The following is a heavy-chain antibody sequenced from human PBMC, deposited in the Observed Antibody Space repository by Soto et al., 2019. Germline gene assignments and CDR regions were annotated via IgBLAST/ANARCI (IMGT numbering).Heavy chain of an antibody. CDR1: GFTFSSYG. V-gene: IGHV3-30*18. CDR2: ISYDGSNK. Sequence: PGGSLRLSCAAPGFTFSSYGMHWVRQAPGKGLEWVAVISYDGSNKYYADSVKGRFTISRDNSKNTLYLQMNSLRAEDTAVYYCAKMGAPWARVSRYFYYSYGMDVWGQGTTVTVSS. J-gene: IGHJ6*02. D-gene: IGHD2-8*01. CDR3: AKMGAPWARVSRYFYYSYGMDV.